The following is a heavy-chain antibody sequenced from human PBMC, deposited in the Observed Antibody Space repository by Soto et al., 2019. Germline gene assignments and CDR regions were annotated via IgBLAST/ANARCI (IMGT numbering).Heavy chain of an antibody. CDR1: GFTFSSYA. J-gene: IGHJ3*02. CDR2: ISGSGGST. CDR3: EKGAYYGDDAFYI. D-gene: IGHD3-16*01. V-gene: IGHV3-23*01. Sequence: EVQLLESGGGLVQPGGSLRLSCAASGFTFSSYAMSWVRQAPGKGLEWVSAISGSGGSTYYADSVKGRFTISRDNSKNKLYLQRNSLRAEDTSVYEWEKGAYYGDDAFYIWGQGTMVTVSS.